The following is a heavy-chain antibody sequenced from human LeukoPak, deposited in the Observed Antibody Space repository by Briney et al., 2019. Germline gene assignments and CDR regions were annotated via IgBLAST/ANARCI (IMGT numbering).Heavy chain of an antibody. CDR1: GFTVSSNY. J-gene: IGHJ3*02. CDR2: IYSGGST. CDR3: ARDDGLADRDAFDI. D-gene: IGHD5-24*01. V-gene: IGHV3-66*01. Sequence: GGSLRLSCAASGFTVSSNYMSWVRQAPGKGLEWVSVIYSGGSTYYADSVKGRFTISRDNSKNTLYLQMNSLRAEDTAVYYCARDDGLADRDAFDIWGQGTMVTVSS.